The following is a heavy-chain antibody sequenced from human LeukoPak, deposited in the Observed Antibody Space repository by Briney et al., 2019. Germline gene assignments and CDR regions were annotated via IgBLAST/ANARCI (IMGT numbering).Heavy chain of an antibody. CDR1: GFTFGDYA. J-gene: IGHJ4*02. CDR2: IRSNLYGGTP. Sequence: GGSLRLSCTAAGFTFGDYAMTWVRQAPGKGLEWVGFIRSNLYGGTPEYAASVKGRFTISRDDSNSIAYLEMDSLKTDDTAVYYCTRDQTPYYWGQGTLVTVSS. CDR3: TRDQTPYY. V-gene: IGHV3-49*04.